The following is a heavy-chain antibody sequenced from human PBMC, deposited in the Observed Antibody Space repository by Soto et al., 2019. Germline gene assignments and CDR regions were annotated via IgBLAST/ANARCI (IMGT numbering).Heavy chain of an antibody. CDR3: AKASRITMVRGVISPRIYYFDY. J-gene: IGHJ4*02. CDR2: ISWNSGSI. V-gene: IGHV3-9*01. D-gene: IGHD3-10*01. Sequence: GGSLRLSCAASGFTFDDYAMHWVRQAPGKGLEWVSGISWNSGSIGYADSVKGRFTISRDNAKNSLYLQMNSLRAEDTALYYCAKASRITMVRGVISPRIYYFDYWGQGTLVTVSS. CDR1: GFTFDDYA.